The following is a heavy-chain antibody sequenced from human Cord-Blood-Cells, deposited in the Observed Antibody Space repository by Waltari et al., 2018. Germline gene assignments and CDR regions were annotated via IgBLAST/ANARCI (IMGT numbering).Heavy chain of an antibody. CDR1: GGSFSGYY. V-gene: IGHV4-34*01. J-gene: IGHJ5*02. CDR3: ARRKKTYSSSWYWFDP. D-gene: IGHD6-13*01. CDR2: INHSGST. Sequence: QVQLQQGGAGLLKPSETLSLTCAVYGGSFSGYYWSWVRQPPGKGLEWIGEINHSGSTNYNPSLKSRVTISVDTSKNQFSLKLSSVTAADTAVYYCARRKKTYSSSWYWFDPWGQGTLVTVSS.